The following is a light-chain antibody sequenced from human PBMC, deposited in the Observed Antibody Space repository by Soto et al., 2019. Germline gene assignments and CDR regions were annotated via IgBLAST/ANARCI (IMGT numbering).Light chain of an antibody. Sequence: DIQMTQSPSSLSASVGDRVTIPCRASQTISRNLNWYQQKPGKAPKLLIYAASSLQSGVPSRFSGSGSGTDFTLAISSXQPEDFATYYCQQSDSIPIIFGQGTRLEIK. CDR1: QTISRN. V-gene: IGKV1-39*01. CDR3: QQSDSIPII. J-gene: IGKJ5*01. CDR2: AAS.